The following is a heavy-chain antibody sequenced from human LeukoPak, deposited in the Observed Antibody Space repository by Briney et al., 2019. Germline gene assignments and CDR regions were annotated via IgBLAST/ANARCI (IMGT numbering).Heavy chain of an antibody. CDR3: ARTASLAAALYYFVY. D-gene: IGHD6-13*01. J-gene: IGHJ4*02. CDR1: RGSISSYY. Sequence: SETLSLTCPVSRGSISSYYWSWIRQPPGKGLEWIGYIYYSGSTNYNPSLKSRVTISVDTSKNQFSLKLSSVTAADTAVYYCARTASLAAALYYFVYWGQGTLVTVSS. V-gene: IGHV4-59*08. CDR2: IYYSGST.